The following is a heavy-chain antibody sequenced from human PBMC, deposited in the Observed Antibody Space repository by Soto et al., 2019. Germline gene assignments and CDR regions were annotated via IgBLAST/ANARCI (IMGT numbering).Heavy chain of an antibody. V-gene: IGHV1-69*13. CDR2: IIPIFGTA. J-gene: IGHJ5*02. D-gene: IGHD3-22*01. CDR1: GGTFSSYA. Sequence: SVKVFCKASGGTFSSYAISWVRQAPGQGLEWMGGIIPIFGTANYAQKFQGRVTITADESTSTAYMELSSLRSEDTAVYYCARPNYDSSSGFFDPWGQGTLVTVSS. CDR3: ARPNYDSSSGFFDP.